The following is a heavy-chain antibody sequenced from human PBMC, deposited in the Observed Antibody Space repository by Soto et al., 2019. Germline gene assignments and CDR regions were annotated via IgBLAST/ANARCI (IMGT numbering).Heavy chain of an antibody. CDR2: IYYSGST. J-gene: IGHJ2*01. CDR3: ATIPSGTYWYFDL. V-gene: IGHV4-59*08. D-gene: IGHD1-26*01. CDR1: GGSISSYY. Sequence: QVQLQESGPGLVKPSETLSLTCTVSGGSISSYYWSWIRQPPGKGPEWIGHIYYSGSTDYNPSLKSRVXXSXDXXKNQFSLKLSSVTAADAAMYYCATIPSGTYWYFDLWGRGTLVAVSS.